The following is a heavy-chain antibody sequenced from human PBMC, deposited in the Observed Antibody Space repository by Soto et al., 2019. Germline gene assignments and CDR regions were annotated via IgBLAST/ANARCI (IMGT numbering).Heavy chain of an antibody. CDR1: GFTFSNYG. CDR3: AKDHLTTTVTTVGY. V-gene: IGHV3-30*18. CDR2: ISYHGSDK. D-gene: IGHD4-17*01. Sequence: ESGGGVVQPGRSLRLSCAASGFTFSNYGMHWVRQAPGKGLEWVAVISYHGSDKYYADSVKGRFTISRDNSKNTLYLQMGSLRAEDTAVYYCAKDHLTTTVTTVGYWGQGTLVTVSS. J-gene: IGHJ4*02.